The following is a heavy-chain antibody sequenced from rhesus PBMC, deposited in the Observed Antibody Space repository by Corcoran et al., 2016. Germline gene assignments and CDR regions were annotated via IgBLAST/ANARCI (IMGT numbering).Heavy chain of an antibody. CDR1: GGSISADSY. D-gene: IGHD3-3*01. CDR2: FFGSGGGT. V-gene: IGHV4-106*01. Sequence: QVQLQESGPGLVKPSETLSLTCAVSGGSISADSYWSWIRHPPGTGLEWIGYFFGSGGGTNYSPSLNNRVSISKDTSKNQFSLRLSSVTAADTALYYWAERRGQFLGWSHYDNWGQGVLVTVSS. CDR3: AERRGQFLGWSHYDN. J-gene: IGHJ4*01.